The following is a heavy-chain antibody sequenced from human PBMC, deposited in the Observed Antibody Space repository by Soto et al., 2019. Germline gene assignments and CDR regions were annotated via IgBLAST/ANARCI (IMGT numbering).Heavy chain of an antibody. V-gene: IGHV1-69*01. J-gene: IGHJ6*02. CDR2: IIPIFGTA. D-gene: IGHD3-9*01. CDR1: GGTFSSYA. Sequence: QVQLVQSGAEVKKPGSSVKVSCKASGGTFSSYAISWVRQAPGQGLEWMGGIIPIFGTANYAQKFQGRVTITADESTSTAYMELSSLRSEDTAVYYCARRSKVYDILTGWAYYYYGMDVWGQGTTVTVSS. CDR3: ARRSKVYDILTGWAYYYYGMDV.